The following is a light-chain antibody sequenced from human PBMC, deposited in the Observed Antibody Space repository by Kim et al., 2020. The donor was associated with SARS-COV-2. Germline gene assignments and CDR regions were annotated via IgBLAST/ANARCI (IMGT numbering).Light chain of an antibody. CDR2: KAS. V-gene: IGKV1-5*03. J-gene: IGKJ1*01. CDR3: QHYHGSSRT. CDR1: QSISSW. Sequence: ASVKDSVTITRRASQSISSWLAWYQQKPGKATKLLNYKASTLKSGVPSRFSGSGSGKEFTLTISSLQPDDFATYYCQHYHGSSRTFGQGTKVDIK.